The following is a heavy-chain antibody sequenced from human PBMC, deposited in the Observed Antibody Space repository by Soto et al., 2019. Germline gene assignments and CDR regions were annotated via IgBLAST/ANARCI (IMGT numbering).Heavy chain of an antibody. CDR2: IYYSGST. D-gene: IGHD6-19*01. J-gene: IGHJ5*02. CDR1: GGSINSSSYF. V-gene: IGHV4-39*01. CDR3: ARHYSSGSRNWFDP. Sequence: SETLSLTCSVSGGSINSSSYFWGWVRQPPGKGLEWIGSIYYSGSTYYNPSLRSRVTISVDTSKNQFSLRLSSVTAADTAMFYCARHYSSGSRNWFDPWGQGTLVTVSS.